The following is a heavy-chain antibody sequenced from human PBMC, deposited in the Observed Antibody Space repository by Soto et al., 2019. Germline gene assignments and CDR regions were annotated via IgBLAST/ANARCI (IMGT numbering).Heavy chain of an antibody. CDR2: ISGTGGST. Sequence: GGSLRLSCAASGFTFSSYAMSWVRQAPGKGLEWVSAISGTGGSTYYADSVKGRFTISRDNSKNTLYLQMNSLRAEDTAVYYCAKERPYYYGSGSLNNWFDPGGQGTRVTVSS. V-gene: IGHV3-23*01. CDR3: AKERPYYYGSGSLNNWFDP. J-gene: IGHJ5*02. CDR1: GFTFSSYA. D-gene: IGHD3-10*01.